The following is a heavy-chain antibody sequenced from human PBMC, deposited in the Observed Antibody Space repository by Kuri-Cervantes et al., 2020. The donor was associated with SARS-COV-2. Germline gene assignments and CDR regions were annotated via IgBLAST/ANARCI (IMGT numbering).Heavy chain of an antibody. CDR3: ARAPSVFPNWFDP. V-gene: IGHV1-69*06. CDR2: IIPIFGTA. J-gene: IGHJ5*02. CDR1: GGTFSSYA. Sequence: SVKVSCKASGGTFSSYAISWVRQAPGQGLEWMGGIIPIFGTANYAQKFQGRVTITADKSTSTAYMELSSLRSEDTAVYYCARAPSVFPNWFDPWGQGTLVTVSS. D-gene: IGHD3-10*01.